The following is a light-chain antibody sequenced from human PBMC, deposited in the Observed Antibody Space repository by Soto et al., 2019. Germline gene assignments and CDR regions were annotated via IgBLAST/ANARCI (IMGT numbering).Light chain of an antibody. J-gene: IGLJ2*01. V-gene: IGLV1-40*01. Sequence: QSVLTQPPSVSGAPGQRVTISCTGSSSNIGAGYDVHWYQQLPGTAPKLLIYGDTNRPSGVPDRFSGSKSGTSASLAITGLQAEDEADYYCQSYDSALSVYVVFGGGTKATVL. CDR2: GDT. CDR1: SSNIGAGYD. CDR3: QSYDSALSVYVV.